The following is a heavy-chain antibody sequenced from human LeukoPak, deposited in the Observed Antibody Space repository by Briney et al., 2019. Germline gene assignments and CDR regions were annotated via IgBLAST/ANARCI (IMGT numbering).Heavy chain of an antibody. CDR2: ISKDAAFM. D-gene: IGHD6-19*01. CDR1: GFIFIDYD. V-gene: IGHV3-30*04. CDR3: ARDLMRLVDY. Sequence: PGESLRLSCAPSGFIFIDYDFHWVRQAPGKGLEWLAYISKDAAFMFYADSVRGRFTVSRDNSKRTVYLQLNSLTAEDTALYYCARDLMRLVDYWGQGTLVTVSS. J-gene: IGHJ4*02.